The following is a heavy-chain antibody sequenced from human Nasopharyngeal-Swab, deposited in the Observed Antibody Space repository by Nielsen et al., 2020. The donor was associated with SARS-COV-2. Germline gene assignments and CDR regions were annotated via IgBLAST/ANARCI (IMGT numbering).Heavy chain of an antibody. CDR3: ARGLNGYNTFDY. Sequence: GESLKISCAASGFTFSSYWMHWVRQAPGKGLVWVSRINNDATTTSNSDSVKGRFTISRDNAKNTLYLQMNSLRVEDTAVYYCARGLNGYNTFDYWGQGTLLTVSS. V-gene: IGHV3-74*01. CDR2: INNDATTT. J-gene: IGHJ4*02. D-gene: IGHD5-24*01. CDR1: GFTFSSYW.